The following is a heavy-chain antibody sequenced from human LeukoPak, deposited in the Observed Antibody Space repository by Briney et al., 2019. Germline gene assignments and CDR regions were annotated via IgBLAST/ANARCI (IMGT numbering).Heavy chain of an antibody. CDR3: ARVRQQLVLGYFDY. J-gene: IGHJ4*02. CDR1: GYTFTSYA. D-gene: IGHD6-13*01. Sequence: ASVKVSCKASGYTFTSYAMHWVRQAPGQRLEWMGWINAGNGNTKYSQEFQGRVTITRDTSASTAYMELSSLRSEDTAVYYCARVRQQLVLGYFDYWGQGTLVTVSS. CDR2: INAGNGNT. V-gene: IGHV1-3*01.